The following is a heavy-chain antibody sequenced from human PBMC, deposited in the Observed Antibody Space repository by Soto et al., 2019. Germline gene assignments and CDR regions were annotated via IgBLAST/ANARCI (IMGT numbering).Heavy chain of an antibody. D-gene: IGHD6-19*01. CDR1: GYTFTGYY. CDR3: ARDQSSGWYGKDSGMDV. Sequence: ASVKVSYKASGYTFTGYYMHWVRQAPGQGLELMGWINPNSGGTNYAQKFQGRVTMTIETSTSTTYMEVRSLKSDDSAVYYCARDQSSGWYGKDSGMDVWGQGTTVTVSS. V-gene: IGHV1-2*02. J-gene: IGHJ6*02. CDR2: INPNSGGT.